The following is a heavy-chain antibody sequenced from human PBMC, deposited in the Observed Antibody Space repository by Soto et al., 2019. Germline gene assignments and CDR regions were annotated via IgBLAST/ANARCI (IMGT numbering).Heavy chain of an antibody. D-gene: IGHD3-22*01. CDR1: GFTFSNAW. CDR2: IKSKTDGGTT. J-gene: IGHJ6*02. CDR3: TSACRGYYDSSGYYSCYYYYGMDV. Sequence: GGSLRLSCAASGFTFSNAWMNWVRQAPGKGLEWVGRIKSKTDGGTTDYAAPVKGRFTISRDDSKNTLYLQMNSLKTEDTAVYYCTSACRGYYDSSGYYSCYYYYGMDVWGQGTTVTVS. V-gene: IGHV3-15*07.